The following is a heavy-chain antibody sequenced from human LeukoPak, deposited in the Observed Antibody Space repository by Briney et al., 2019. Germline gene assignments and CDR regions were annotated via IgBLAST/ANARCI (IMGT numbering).Heavy chain of an antibody. J-gene: IGHJ4*02. V-gene: IGHV4-61*02. CDR3: AVFRRVGAGDY. D-gene: IGHD3-16*01. CDR1: GGSISSGSYY. CDR2: FYPSGIT. Sequence: SETLSLTCTVSGGSISSGSYYWSWIRQPAGKGLEWIGRFYPSGITHDNPSFKSRVTISADTSKNQFSLKLSSVTAADTAVYYCAVFRRVGAGDYWGQGTLVTVSS.